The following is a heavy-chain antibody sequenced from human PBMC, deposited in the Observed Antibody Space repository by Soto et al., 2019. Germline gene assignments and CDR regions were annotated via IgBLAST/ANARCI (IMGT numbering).Heavy chain of an antibody. Sequence: QVQLVQSGAEVKKPGSSVKVSCEASGGTFSSYSFSWVRQAPGQGLEWMGRVIPILGMANYAQKFQGRVTLTADKSTRTVYREMHSLRSDNRAVYYCDRGGAVVVPGAVDRHTWFAPCGPGTLVTVSS. CDR1: GGTFSSYS. CDR3: DRGGAVVVPGAVDRHTWFAP. D-gene: IGHD2-2*01. J-gene: IGHJ5*02. CDR2: VIPILGMA. V-gene: IGHV1-69*02.